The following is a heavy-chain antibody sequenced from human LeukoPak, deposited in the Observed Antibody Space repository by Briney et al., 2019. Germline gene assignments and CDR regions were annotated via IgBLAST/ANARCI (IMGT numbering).Heavy chain of an antibody. V-gene: IGHV4-34*01. CDR3: ARGRVGGYDDY. CDR2: INPSGST. Sequence: SETLSLTCAVYGGSFSGYYWSWIRQPPGKGLEWIGEINPSGSTNYNPSLKSRVTISVDTSKNQFSLKLSSVTAADTAVYYCARGRVGGYDDYWGQGTLVTVSS. J-gene: IGHJ4*02. CDR1: GGSFSGYY. D-gene: IGHD5-12*01.